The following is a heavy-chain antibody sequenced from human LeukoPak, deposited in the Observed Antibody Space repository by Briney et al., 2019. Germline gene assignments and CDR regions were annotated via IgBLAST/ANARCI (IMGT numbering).Heavy chain of an antibody. Sequence: GGSLRLSCAASGFTPDDYAMHWVRQAPGKGLEWVSGISWNSGSIGYADSVKGRFAISRDNAKNSLYLQMNSLRAEDTALYYCAKAAFWSIAARAFDIWGQGTMVTVSS. J-gene: IGHJ3*02. V-gene: IGHV3-9*02. D-gene: IGHD6-6*01. CDR1: GFTPDDYA. CDR3: AKAAFWSIAARAFDI. CDR2: ISWNSGSI.